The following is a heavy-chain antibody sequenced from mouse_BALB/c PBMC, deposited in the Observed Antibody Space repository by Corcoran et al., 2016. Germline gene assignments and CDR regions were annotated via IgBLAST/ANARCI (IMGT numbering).Heavy chain of an antibody. D-gene: IGHD2-14*01. J-gene: IGHJ3*01. CDR3: ARKRERYDGFAY. CDR1: GYSFTGYT. Sequence: EVQLQQSGPELVKPGASMKISCKASGYSFTGYTMNWVKQSHGKKLEWIGRMNPYNGGTSYNQKFKGKDTLTVDKSSSPAYMELLSLTSEDSAVYDWARKRERYDGFAYWGQGTLVTVSA. CDR2: MNPYNGGT. V-gene: IGHV1-18*01.